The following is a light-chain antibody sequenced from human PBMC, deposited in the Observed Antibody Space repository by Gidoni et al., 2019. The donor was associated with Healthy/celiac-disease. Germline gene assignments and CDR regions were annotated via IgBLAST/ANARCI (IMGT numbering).Light chain of an antibody. Sequence: DIQMTQSPSSLSASVGDRVTITCRASQSISIYLNWYQQKPGKAPKLLIYAASSLQSGVPSRFSGSGSGTDFTLTISSLQPEDFATYYCQQSYSTLMYTFXQXTKLEIK. CDR3: QQSYSTLMYT. J-gene: IGKJ2*01. V-gene: IGKV1-39*01. CDR1: QSISIY. CDR2: AAS.